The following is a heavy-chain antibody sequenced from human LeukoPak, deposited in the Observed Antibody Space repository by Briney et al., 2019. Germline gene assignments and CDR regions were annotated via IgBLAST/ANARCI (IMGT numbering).Heavy chain of an antibody. Sequence: SVKVSCKASGFTFTSYAINWVRQAPGQGLEWMGGIIPIFGTANYAQKFQGRVTITADKSTSTAYMELSSLRSEDTAVYYCARDTYYYDSSGYRRAFDIWGQGTMVTVSS. CDR3: ARDTYYYDSSGYRRAFDI. J-gene: IGHJ3*02. CDR2: IIPIFGTA. CDR1: GFTFTSYA. D-gene: IGHD3-22*01. V-gene: IGHV1-69*06.